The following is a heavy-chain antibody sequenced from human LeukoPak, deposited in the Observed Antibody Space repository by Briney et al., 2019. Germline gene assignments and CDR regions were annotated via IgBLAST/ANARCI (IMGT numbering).Heavy chain of an antibody. J-gene: IGHJ3*02. CDR2: ISSSGSSI. V-gene: IGHV3-48*03. D-gene: IGHD2-2*01. CDR3: ARVPIEYDAFDI. Sequence: GGSLRLSCAASGFTFSSYEMNWVRQAPGKGLEGVSYISSSGSSIYYADSVKGRFTISRDNAKNSLYLQMNSLRAEDTAVYYCARVPIEYDAFDIWGQGTMVTVSS. CDR1: GFTFSSYE.